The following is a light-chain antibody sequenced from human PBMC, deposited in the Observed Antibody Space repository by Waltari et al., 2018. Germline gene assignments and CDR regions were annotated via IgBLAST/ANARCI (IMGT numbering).Light chain of an antibody. Sequence: DIQLTQSPSSLSASVGDRVTITCLASQGISNSLVWYQQKPGKVPKLLIYAASTLQSGVPSRFSGSGSGTDFTLTITSLQTEDVATYYCQKYNGAPYTFGPGTTVDIK. J-gene: IGKJ3*01. CDR3: QKYNGAPYT. CDR2: AAS. CDR1: QGISNS. V-gene: IGKV1-27*01.